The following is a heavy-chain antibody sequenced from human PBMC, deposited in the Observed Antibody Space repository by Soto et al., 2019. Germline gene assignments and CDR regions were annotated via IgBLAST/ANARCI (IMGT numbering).Heavy chain of an antibody. CDR1: GYFISSGHY. D-gene: IGHD3-22*01. CDR2: IYHSGTT. J-gene: IGHJ5*01. V-gene: IGHV4-38-2*01. Sequence: PSETLSLTCVVSGYFISSGHYWAWIRQPPGKGLEWIGSIYHSGTTYYNPPLESRVTMSVDTSRNQLSLRLNYVSAADTALYYCARLSIDGYYYWFDSWGQGTQVTVSS. CDR3: ARLSIDGYYYWFDS.